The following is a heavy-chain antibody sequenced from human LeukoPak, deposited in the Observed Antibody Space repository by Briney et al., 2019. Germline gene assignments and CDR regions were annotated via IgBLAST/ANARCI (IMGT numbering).Heavy chain of an antibody. Sequence: GGSLRLSCAASGFTFNNHWMNWVRQAPGKGLEWLASIKQDGTEKYVDSVKGRFTISRDNAKNSLYLQMNTLRAEDTAVYYCSTGAGGYWGQGTLVTVSS. CDR1: GFTFNNHW. CDR2: IKQDGTE. CDR3: STGAGGY. J-gene: IGHJ4*02. D-gene: IGHD4-23*01. V-gene: IGHV3-7*05.